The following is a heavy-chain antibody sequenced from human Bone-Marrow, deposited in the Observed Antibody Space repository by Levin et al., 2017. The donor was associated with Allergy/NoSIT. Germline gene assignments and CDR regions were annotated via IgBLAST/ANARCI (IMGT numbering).Heavy chain of an antibody. Sequence: GASVKVSCKASGYIFTNYAMHWVRQAPGQRLEWMGWINAGNGNTKHSQKFQGRVTITRDTSASIVYMEVSSLRSEDTAVYYCARDLDTAMVQSPPDAFNIWGQGTMVTVSS. CDR1: GYIFTNYA. CDR2: INAGNGNT. D-gene: IGHD5-18*01. J-gene: IGHJ3*02. CDR3: ARDLDTAMVQSPPDAFNI. V-gene: IGHV1-3*01.